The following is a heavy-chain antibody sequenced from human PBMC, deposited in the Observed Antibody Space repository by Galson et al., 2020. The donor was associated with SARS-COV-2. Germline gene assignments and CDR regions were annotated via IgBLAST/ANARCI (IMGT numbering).Heavy chain of an antibody. J-gene: IGHJ3*02. CDR1: GFTFTNYA. V-gene: IGHV3-30*04. CDR3: ARDVSGGASDI. CDR2: ISHDGRIE. D-gene: IGHD1-26*01. Sequence: QLGESLKISCAASGFTFTNYAIHWVRPAPGKGLEWVAVISHDGRIEVYADSVKGRFTISRDNSENMLFLQMDSLRADDTAVYYCARDVSGGASDIWGQGTMVTVSS.